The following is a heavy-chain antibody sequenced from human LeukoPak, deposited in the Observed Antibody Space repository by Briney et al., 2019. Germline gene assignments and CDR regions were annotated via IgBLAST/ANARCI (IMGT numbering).Heavy chain of an antibody. CDR3: TRGYNIPFDY. D-gene: IGHD5-18*01. CDR1: GFAFGDYA. CDR2: IRKKASGGAT. V-gene: IGHV3-49*04. Sequence: GGSLRLTCTASGFAFGDYAMNWVSQVPGKGLEWVGFIRKKASGGATEYAASVKGRFTISRDDSKSIAYLQVNSLTTDDTAVYYCTRGYNIPFDYWGQGTLVTVSS. J-gene: IGHJ4*02.